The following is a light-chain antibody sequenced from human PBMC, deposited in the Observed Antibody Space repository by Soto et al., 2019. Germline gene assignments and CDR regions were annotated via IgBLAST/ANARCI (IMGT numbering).Light chain of an antibody. V-gene: IGKV3-20*01. Sequence: EIVLTQSPGTLSLSPGERATLSCRASQSVSSNYLAWYQQKPGQAPRLLIYGASSRATGIPDRFSGSGSGTDFTLTISRLEPEDFAVDYCQQYGRSPVAFGRGTKVEIK. CDR1: QSVSSNY. J-gene: IGKJ1*01. CDR3: QQYGRSPVA. CDR2: GAS.